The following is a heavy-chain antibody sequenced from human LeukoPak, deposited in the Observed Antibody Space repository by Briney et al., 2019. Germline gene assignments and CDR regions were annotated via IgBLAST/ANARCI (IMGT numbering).Heavy chain of an antibody. J-gene: IGHJ4*02. CDR1: GYTFTSYG. D-gene: IGHD2-2*01. Sequence: ASVKVSCKASGYTFTSYGISWVRQAPGQGLEWMGWISAYNGNTNYAQKLQGRVTMTTDTSTSTAYMELRSLRSDDTAVYYCARDQAAHYGLGYCSSTSCQPTFDYWGQGTLVTVSS. CDR3: ARDQAAHYGLGYCSSTSCQPTFDY. V-gene: IGHV1-18*01. CDR2: ISAYNGNT.